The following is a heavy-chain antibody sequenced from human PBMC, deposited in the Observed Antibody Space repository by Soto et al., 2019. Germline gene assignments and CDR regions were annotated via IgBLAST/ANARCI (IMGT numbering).Heavy chain of an antibody. CDR1: GYTFTSYD. Sequence: QVQLVQSGAEVKKPGASVKVSCKASGYTFTSYDINWVRQATGQGLEWMGWMNPNSGNTGYAQKFQGRVTRTRNTAISTAYRELCSLRSEVTAVYYCARGFGSVADLGYWGQGTLVTVSS. J-gene: IGHJ4*02. CDR2: MNPNSGNT. D-gene: IGHD6-19*01. CDR3: ARGFGSVADLGY. V-gene: IGHV1-8*01.